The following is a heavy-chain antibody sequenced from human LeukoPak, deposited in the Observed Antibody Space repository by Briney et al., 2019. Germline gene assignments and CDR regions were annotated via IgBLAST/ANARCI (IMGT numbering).Heavy chain of an antibody. CDR2: INPSGGST. CDR3: AREPPAAGHRWFDP. CDR1: GYTFSSYC. J-gene: IGHJ5*02. Sequence: ASVKVSCKASGYTFSSYCMHWVRQAPGQGLEWMGIINPSGGSTTYAQKFQGRVTMTRDMSTSTVYMELSSLRSEDTAVYYCAREPPAAGHRWFDPWGQGTLVTVSS. D-gene: IGHD6-13*01. V-gene: IGHV1-46*01.